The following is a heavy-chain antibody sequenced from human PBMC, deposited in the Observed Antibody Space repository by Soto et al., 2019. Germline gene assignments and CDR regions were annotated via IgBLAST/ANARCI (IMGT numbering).Heavy chain of an antibody. J-gene: IGHJ5*02. CDR2: INSDGTKT. V-gene: IGHV3-74*01. Sequence: VGSLRLSCAASGFTFSTYSMNWVRQAPGKGLVWVSRINSDGTKTTYADSVKGRFTISRDNAKNTVYLQMNSLRAEDTAMYYCATVATNSYNWLDPWGQGTLVTVSS. D-gene: IGHD5-12*01. CDR1: GFTFSTYS. CDR3: ATVATNSYNWLDP.